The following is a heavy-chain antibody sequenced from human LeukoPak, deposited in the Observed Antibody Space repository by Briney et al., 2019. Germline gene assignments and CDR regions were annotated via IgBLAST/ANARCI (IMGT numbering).Heavy chain of an antibody. V-gene: IGHV1-2*06. Sequence: ASVKVSCKASGYTFTGYHMHWVRQAPGQGLEWMGRINPNSGDTNYAQNFQGRVTMTRDTSISTAYMELSRLRSDDTTVYYCARDGALVAATVTNYYYYGMDVWGQGTTVTVSS. D-gene: IGHD2-15*01. J-gene: IGHJ6*02. CDR3: ARDGALVAATVTNYYYYGMDV. CDR1: GYTFTGYH. CDR2: INPNSGDT.